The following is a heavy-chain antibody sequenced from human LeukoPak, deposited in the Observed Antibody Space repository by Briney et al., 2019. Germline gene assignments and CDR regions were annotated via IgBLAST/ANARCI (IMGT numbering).Heavy chain of an antibody. CDR1: GFTFSSYG. V-gene: IGHV3-33*01. CDR2: IWYDGSNK. CDR3: ARDGSSFWTFSKIYGMDV. J-gene: IGHJ6*02. D-gene: IGHD3/OR15-3a*01. Sequence: GRSLRLSCAASGFTFSSYGMHWVRQAPGKGLEWVAVIWYDGSNKYYADSVKGRFTISRDNSKNTLYLQVNSLRAEDTAVYYCARDGSSFWTFSKIYGMDVWGQGTTVTVSS.